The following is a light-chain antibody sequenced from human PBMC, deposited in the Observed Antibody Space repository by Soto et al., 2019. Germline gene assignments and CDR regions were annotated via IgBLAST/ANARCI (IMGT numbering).Light chain of an antibody. Sequence: QSVLTQPPSASGTPGQRVTISCSGSNSNIGSNTVTWYQQLPGTAPILLIYSNNQRSSGVPDRFSGSRSGTSGSLAISGLQSEDEADYYCATWDDRLNGYVFGSGTKVPVL. CDR1: NSNIGSNT. V-gene: IGLV1-44*01. CDR3: ATWDDRLNGYV. J-gene: IGLJ1*01. CDR2: SNN.